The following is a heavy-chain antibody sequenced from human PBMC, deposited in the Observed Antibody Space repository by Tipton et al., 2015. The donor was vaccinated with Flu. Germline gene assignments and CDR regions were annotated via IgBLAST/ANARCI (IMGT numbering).Heavy chain of an antibody. CDR3: AKYCGGGGCYSGYHGMDV. CDR2: ISAYNGDT. Sequence: QLVQSGGEVRKPGASVKVSCKASGYTFTNYGISWVRQAPGHGLEWMGWISAYNGDTKYAQKFQARVSMTTDPSTSTAYLELKSLRSDDTAVYYCAKYCGGGGCYSGYHGMDVWGQGTTVTVSS. CDR1: GYTFTNYG. V-gene: IGHV1-18*01. J-gene: IGHJ6*02. D-gene: IGHD2-15*01.